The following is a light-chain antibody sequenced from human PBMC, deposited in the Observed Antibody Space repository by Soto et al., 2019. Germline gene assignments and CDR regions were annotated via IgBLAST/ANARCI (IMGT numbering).Light chain of an antibody. CDR3: CSYAGRSPVV. V-gene: IGLV2-23*01. CDR1: STDVGRHYL. Sequence: SPGQSITISCTGTSTDVGRHYLVSWYQQHPRKVPKLIIYEALKRHSGVSNRFSGSKSGNTASLTISGRLREDEADYYCCSYAGRSPVVFGGGTKVTVL. CDR2: EAL. J-gene: IGLJ3*02.